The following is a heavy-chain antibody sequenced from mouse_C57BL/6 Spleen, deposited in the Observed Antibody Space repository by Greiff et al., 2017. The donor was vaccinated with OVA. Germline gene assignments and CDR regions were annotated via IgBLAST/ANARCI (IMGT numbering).Heavy chain of an antibody. Sequence: DVMLVESGGGLVKPGGSLKLSCAASGFTFSDYGMHWVRQAPEKGLEWVAYISSGSSTIYYADTVKGRFTISRDNAKNTLFLQMTSLRSEDTAMYYCARRYGTAMDYWGQGTSVTVSS. CDR3: ARRYGTAMDY. V-gene: IGHV5-17*01. CDR1: GFTFSDYG. D-gene: IGHD1-1*01. CDR2: ISSGSSTI. J-gene: IGHJ4*01.